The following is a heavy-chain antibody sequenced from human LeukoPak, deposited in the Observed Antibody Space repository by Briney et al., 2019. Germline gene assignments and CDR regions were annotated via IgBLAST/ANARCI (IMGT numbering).Heavy chain of an antibody. CDR2: ISGSGGST. Sequence: SGGSLRLSCAASGFTFSSYAMTWVRQAPGKGLEWVSGISGSGGSTYYADSVKGRFTISRDNSKNTLYLQMNSLRAEDTAVYYCAPREYSGSYSLPYWGQGTLVTVSS. CDR3: APREYSGSYSLPY. J-gene: IGHJ4*02. V-gene: IGHV3-23*01. CDR1: GFTFSSYA. D-gene: IGHD1-26*01.